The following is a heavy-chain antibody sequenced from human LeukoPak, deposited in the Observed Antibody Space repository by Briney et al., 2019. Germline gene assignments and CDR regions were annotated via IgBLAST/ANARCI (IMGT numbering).Heavy chain of an antibody. D-gene: IGHD5-12*01. Sequence: GSLRLSCAASALTSSSYDTHCVRHPTGKGLEWVSAIRTAGDTSYPGSAKGRSTISRENAKTSPSLHMNSLRAEDTAVYYCAGDGTKWPEYFQHWGQGTLVTVSS. CDR1: ALTSSSYD. V-gene: IGHV3-13*01. CDR2: IRTAGDT. CDR3: AGDGTKWPEYFQH. J-gene: IGHJ1*01.